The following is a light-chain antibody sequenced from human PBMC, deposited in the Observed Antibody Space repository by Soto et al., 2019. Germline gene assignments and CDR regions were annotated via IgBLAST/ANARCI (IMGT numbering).Light chain of an antibody. CDR2: GVS. Sequence: DSVLTQSSATLSLSPGERATLSCRASQSVTSNALAWYQQKPGQAPRLLSYGVSSRATGIPARFSGSGSGTEFTLTISSLEPEDFEVYYCQQRSKWPLTFGGGTNVDIK. J-gene: IGKJ4*01. CDR1: QSVTSN. CDR3: QQRSKWPLT. V-gene: IGKV3-11*01.